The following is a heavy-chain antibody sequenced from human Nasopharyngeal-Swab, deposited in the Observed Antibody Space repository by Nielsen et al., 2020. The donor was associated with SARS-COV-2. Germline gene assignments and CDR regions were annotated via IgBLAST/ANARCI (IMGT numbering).Heavy chain of an antibody. D-gene: IGHD3-10*01. Sequence: GESLKISCAASGFTVSSNYMSWVRQAPGKGLEWVSVIYSGGSPYYADSVKGRFTISRDNSKNTLYLQMNSLRAEDTAVYYCARGGLWFGASYYFDYWGQGTLVTVSS. V-gene: IGHV3-53*01. CDR3: ARGGLWFGASYYFDY. J-gene: IGHJ4*02. CDR2: IYSGGSP. CDR1: GFTVSSNY.